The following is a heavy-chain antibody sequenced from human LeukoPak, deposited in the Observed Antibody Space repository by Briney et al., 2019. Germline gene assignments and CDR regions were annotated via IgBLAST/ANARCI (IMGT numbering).Heavy chain of an antibody. CDR3: ARGPRITIFGVVTRQYYFDY. Sequence: SETLSLTCAVYGGSFSSYYWSWIRQPPGKGLEWIGEINHSGSTNYNPSLKSRVTISVDTSKNQFSLKLSSVTAADTAVYYCARGPRITIFGVVTRQYYFDYWGQGTLVTVSS. CDR1: GGSFSSYY. D-gene: IGHD3-3*01. V-gene: IGHV4-34*01. CDR2: INHSGST. J-gene: IGHJ4*02.